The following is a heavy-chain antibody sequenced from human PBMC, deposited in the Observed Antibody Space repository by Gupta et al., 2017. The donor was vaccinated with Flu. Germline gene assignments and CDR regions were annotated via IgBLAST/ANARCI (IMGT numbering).Heavy chain of an antibody. D-gene: IGHD6-13*01. V-gene: IGHV3-74*01. CDR2: LHDDGSKA. CDR3: VRESRGRVIGYLDH. J-gene: IGHJ2*01. Sequence: SGYWMHWVREGPGRGLVWVWRLHDDGSKAVYAESVEGRFTTSRNNVRNTLYLQMNSLRDDDTAVYDCVRESRGRVIGYLDHWGRGTPVTVSS. CDR1: SGYW.